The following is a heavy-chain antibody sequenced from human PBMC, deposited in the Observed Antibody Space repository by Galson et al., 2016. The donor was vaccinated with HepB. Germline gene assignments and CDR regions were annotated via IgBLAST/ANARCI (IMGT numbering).Heavy chain of an antibody. Sequence: SETLSLTCTVSGGSIRGTSYCWGGIRQPPGKGLEWIGSIYYGGSTHYNSSLKSRVTMSIDTSNNQVYLKLSFVTAADTAMYYCARHESPGAVSSIFDLWGRGTLVTVSS. J-gene: IGHJ2*01. D-gene: IGHD1-26*01. V-gene: IGHV4-39*01. CDR3: ARHESPGAVSSIFDL. CDR2: IYYGGST. CDR1: GGSIRGTSYC.